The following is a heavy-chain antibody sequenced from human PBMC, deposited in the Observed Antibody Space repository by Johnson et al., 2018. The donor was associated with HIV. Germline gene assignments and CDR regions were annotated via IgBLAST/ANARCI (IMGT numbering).Heavy chain of an antibody. J-gene: IGHJ3*02. CDR1: GFTFSSYA. Sequence: QMLLVESGGGVVQPGRSLRLSCAASGFTFSSYAMHWVRQAPGKGLEWVAVISYDGSNKYYADSVKGRFTISRDNSKNTLYLQMNSLRAEDTAVYYCASRSYGYVRHAFDIWGQGTMVTVSS. CDR3: ASRSYGYVRHAFDI. CDR2: ISYDGSNK. D-gene: IGHD5-18*01. V-gene: IGHV3-30*04.